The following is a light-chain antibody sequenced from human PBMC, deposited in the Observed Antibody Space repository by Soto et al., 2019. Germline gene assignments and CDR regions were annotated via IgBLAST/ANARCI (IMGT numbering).Light chain of an antibody. V-gene: IGKV3-20*01. CDR1: HSVSSNY. J-gene: IGKJ1*01. CDR3: QQYGISPT. Sequence: EIVLTQSPGTLSLSPGERATLSCRSSHSVSSNYLAWYQQKPGPAPRLLIYDVSSRATGIPDRFSGSGSGTYFTLTISRLEPVDFAVYYCQQYGISPTFGQGTKVEIK. CDR2: DVS.